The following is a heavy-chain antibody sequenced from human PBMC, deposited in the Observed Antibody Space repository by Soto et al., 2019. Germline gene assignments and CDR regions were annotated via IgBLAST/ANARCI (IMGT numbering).Heavy chain of an antibody. CDR2: ISYDGSNK. CDR1: GFTFSSYG. Sequence: GGSLRLSCAASGFTFSSYGMQWFRKAPVKGLEWGAVISYDGSNKYYADSVKGRFTISRDNSKNTLYLQMNSLRAEDTAVYYCAKDLNYYGSGSYYSYFDYWGQGNLVTVSS. J-gene: IGHJ4*02. D-gene: IGHD3-10*01. V-gene: IGHV3-30*18. CDR3: AKDLNYYGSGSYYSYFDY.